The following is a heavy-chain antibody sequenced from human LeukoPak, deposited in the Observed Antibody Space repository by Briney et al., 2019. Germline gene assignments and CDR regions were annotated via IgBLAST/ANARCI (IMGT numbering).Heavy chain of an antibody. CDR3: WGYDFWSGDAFDI. Sequence: GGSLRLSCAASGFTFSSYGMNWVRQAPGRGLEWVSSISSSSSYIYYADSVKGRFTISRDNAKNSLYLQMNSLRAEDTAVYYCWGYDFWSGDAFDIWGQGTMVTVSS. V-gene: IGHV3-21*01. CDR1: GFTFSSYG. D-gene: IGHD3-3*01. J-gene: IGHJ3*02. CDR2: ISSSSSYI.